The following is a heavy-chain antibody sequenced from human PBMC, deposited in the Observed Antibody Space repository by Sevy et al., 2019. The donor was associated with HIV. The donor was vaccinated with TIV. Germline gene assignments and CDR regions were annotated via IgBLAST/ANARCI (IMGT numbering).Heavy chain of an antibody. CDR2: INHSGST. J-gene: IGHJ6*02. D-gene: IGHD3-3*01. CDR3: ARGPGAGWSGYYRYYYYGMDV. CDR1: GGSFSGYY. V-gene: IGHV4-34*01. Sequence: SETLSLTCAVYGGSFSGYYWSWIRQPPGKGLEWIGEINHSGSTNYNPSLKSRVTISVDTSKYQFSLKLSSVTAADTAVYYCARGPGAGWSGYYRYYYYGMDVWGQGTTVTVSS.